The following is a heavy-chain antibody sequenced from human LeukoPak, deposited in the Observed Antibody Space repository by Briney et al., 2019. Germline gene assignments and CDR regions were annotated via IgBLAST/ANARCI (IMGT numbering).Heavy chain of an antibody. CDR2: MHADGDS. D-gene: IGHD2-15*01. V-gene: IGHV4-4*07. Sequence: SETLSLTCTVSGDSISGYFWSWIRQPAGKGLEWIGRMHADGDSNYNPSLKSRITLSFATPENPFSLTLTSVTAADTAVYFCARAPSGCGGTCAFDSWGQGTLVTVSS. CDR3: ARAPSGCGGTCAFDS. CDR1: GDSISGYF. J-gene: IGHJ4*02.